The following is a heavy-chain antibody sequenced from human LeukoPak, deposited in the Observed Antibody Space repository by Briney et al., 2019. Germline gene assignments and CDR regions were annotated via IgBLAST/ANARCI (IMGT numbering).Heavy chain of an antibody. D-gene: IGHD5-12*01. V-gene: IGHV3-66*01. Sequence: PGGSLRLSCVASGFSISTFWMTWVRQAPGKGLEWVSVINSGGSTYYADSVKGRFTISRDNSKNTVYLQMNSLRVEDTAVYYCARGMGGYGGYDYWGQGTLVTVSS. CDR2: INSGGST. CDR1: GFSISTFW. J-gene: IGHJ4*02. CDR3: ARGMGGYGGYDY.